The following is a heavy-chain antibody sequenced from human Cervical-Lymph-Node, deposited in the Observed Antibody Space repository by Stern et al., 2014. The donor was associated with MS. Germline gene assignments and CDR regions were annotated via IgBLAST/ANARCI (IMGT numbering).Heavy chain of an antibody. CDR1: GYTFTSHY. D-gene: IGHD3/OR15-3a*01. Sequence: QLVQSGAEVKKPGASGKVSCKASGYTFTSHYMHWVRQAPGQELEWVGIINPSGDSASYAQKFQGRVTMTRDTSTSTLYMELSSLRSEDTAVYYCASGTGSKRPAGNYWGQGTLVTVSS. CDR2: INPSGDSA. CDR3: ASGTGSKRPAGNY. J-gene: IGHJ4*02. V-gene: IGHV1-46*01.